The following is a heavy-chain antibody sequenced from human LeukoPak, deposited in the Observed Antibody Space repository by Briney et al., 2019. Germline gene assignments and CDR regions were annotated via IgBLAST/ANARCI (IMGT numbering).Heavy chain of an antibody. Sequence: GGSLRLSCAASGLTFPRYAFAWVRQAPGRGLQWVSGISGSGRDTFYSDSVKGRFTISRDNSKNTHYLQKSSLTAEDTAVYYCAKWGDFWTGLNNWYFELWGRGTLVTVSS. D-gene: IGHD3/OR15-3a*01. CDR3: AKWGDFWTGLNNWYFEL. J-gene: IGHJ2*01. CDR1: GLTFPRYA. CDR2: ISGSGRDT. V-gene: IGHV3-23*01.